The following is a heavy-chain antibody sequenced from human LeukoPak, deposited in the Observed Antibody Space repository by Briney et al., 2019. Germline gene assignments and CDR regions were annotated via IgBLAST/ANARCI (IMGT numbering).Heavy chain of an antibody. D-gene: IGHD3-22*01. Sequence: GGSLRLSCAASGFTFSGSALHWVRQASGKGLEWVGRIRSTANGYATAYAASVKGRFTISRDDSKNTAYLQMDSLKTEDTAVYYCARVGGYYDSSGYPVSDYWGQGTLVTVSS. CDR3: ARVGGYYDSSGYPVSDY. J-gene: IGHJ4*02. CDR2: IRSTANGYAT. CDR1: GFTFSGSA. V-gene: IGHV3-73*01.